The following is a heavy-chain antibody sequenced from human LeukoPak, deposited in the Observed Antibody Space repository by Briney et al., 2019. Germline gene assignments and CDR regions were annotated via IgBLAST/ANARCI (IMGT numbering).Heavy chain of an antibody. D-gene: IGHD6-13*01. CDR1: GFTFSNYA. J-gene: IGHJ4*02. CDR2: TSANGGGT. CDR3: AKGSSPFDY. V-gene: IGHV3-23*01. Sequence: GGSLRLSCAASGFTFSNYAMSWVRQAPGKGLEWVSATSANGGGTYYVDSVKGRFTISRDNSKNTLYLQMNSLRAEDTAVYYCAKGSSPFDYWGQGTLVTVSS.